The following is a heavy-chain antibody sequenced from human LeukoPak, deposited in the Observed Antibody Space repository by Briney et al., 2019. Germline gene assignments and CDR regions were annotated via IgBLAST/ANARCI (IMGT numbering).Heavy chain of an antibody. CDR3: ARQEITIADY. V-gene: IGHV5-10-1*01. CDR2: IDPSDSYT. Sequence: GESLKISCKGSGYRFTGDWISWVRQMPGKGLEWMGRIDPSDSYTNYSPSFQGHVTISADKSISTAYLQWSSLKASDTAMYYCARQEITIADYWGQGTLVTVSS. J-gene: IGHJ4*02. D-gene: IGHD3-9*01. CDR1: GYRFTGDW.